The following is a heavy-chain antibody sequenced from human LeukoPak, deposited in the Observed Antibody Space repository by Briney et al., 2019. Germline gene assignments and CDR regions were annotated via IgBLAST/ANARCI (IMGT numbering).Heavy chain of an antibody. D-gene: IGHD5-18*01. CDR2: IYYSGST. CDR1: GGSISSYY. Sequence: KPSETLSLTCTVSGGSISSYYWSWIRQPPGKGLEWIGYIYYSGSTNYNPSLKSRVTISVDTSKNQFSLKLSSVTAADTAVYYCARHPEPKQLWLYYMDVWGKGTTVTISS. V-gene: IGHV4-59*08. CDR3: ARHPEPKQLWLYYMDV. J-gene: IGHJ6*03.